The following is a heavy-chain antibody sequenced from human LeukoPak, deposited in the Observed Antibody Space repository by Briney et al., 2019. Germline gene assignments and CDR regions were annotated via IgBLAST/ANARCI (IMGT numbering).Heavy chain of an antibody. CDR3: TRHAPRYCSGGSCYRDAFDI. J-gene: IGHJ3*02. Sequence: GGSLRLSCAASGFTFSGSAMHWVRQASGKGLEWVGRIRSKANSYATAYAASVKGRFTISRDDSKNTAYLQMNSLKTEDTAVYYCTRHAPRYCSGGSCYRDAFDIWGQGTMVTVSS. D-gene: IGHD2-15*01. CDR1: GFTFSGSA. V-gene: IGHV3-73*01. CDR2: IRSKANSYAT.